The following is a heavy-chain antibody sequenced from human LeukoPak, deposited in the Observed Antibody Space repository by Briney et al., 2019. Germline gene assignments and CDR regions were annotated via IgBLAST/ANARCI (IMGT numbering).Heavy chain of an antibody. CDR3: TRDFVL. CDR2: INQDGSVK. V-gene: IGHV3-7*01. Sequence: GGSLRLSCAASGFAFSTYWMDWVRQAPGKGLEWVGNINQDGSVKHYVDSVRGRFTISRDNARNSVYLQMNALRVEDTAVYYCTRDFVLWGQGALVTASS. D-gene: IGHD3-10*02. J-gene: IGHJ4*02. CDR1: GFAFSTYW.